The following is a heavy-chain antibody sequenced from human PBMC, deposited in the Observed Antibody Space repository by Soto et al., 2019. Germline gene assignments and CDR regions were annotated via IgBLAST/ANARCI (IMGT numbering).Heavy chain of an antibody. Sequence: SETLSLTCSFSGYSMNHNYWTWIRQPPGKGLEWIGYIYYSGSTNYSPSLKSRVTIAIDTSKNQFSLKLNSVTAADTAVYYCAQGNGWYYYWGQGTLVTVSS. V-gene: IGHV4-59*01. CDR1: GYSMNHNY. CDR2: IYYSGST. D-gene: IGHD6-19*01. CDR3: AQGNGWYYY. J-gene: IGHJ4*01.